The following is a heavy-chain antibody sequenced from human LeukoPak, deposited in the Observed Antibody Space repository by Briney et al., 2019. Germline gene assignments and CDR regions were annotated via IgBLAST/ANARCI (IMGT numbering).Heavy chain of an antibody. CDR1: GGTFSSYA. V-gene: IGHV1-69*13. Sequence: SVKVSCKASGGTFSSYAISWVRQAPGQGLEWMGGIIPIFGTANYAQKFQGRVTITADESTSTAYMELSRLRSDDTAAYYCARDYGDYEGDYWGQGTLVTVSS. CDR3: ARDYGDYEGDY. CDR2: IIPIFGTA. D-gene: IGHD4-17*01. J-gene: IGHJ4*02.